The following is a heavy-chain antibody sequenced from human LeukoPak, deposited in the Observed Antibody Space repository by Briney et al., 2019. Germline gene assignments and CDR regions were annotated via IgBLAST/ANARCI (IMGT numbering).Heavy chain of an antibody. CDR3: ARMEYSSGWGYYYGMDV. V-gene: IGHV3-74*01. Sequence: GGSLRLSCAASGFSFGSYWMHWVRQAPGKGLVWVSRVNTDGSSTSDADSVRGRVTISRDNAKNTLYLQMNSLSAEDTAVYYCARMEYSSGWGYYYGMDVWGQGTTVTVSS. D-gene: IGHD6-19*01. CDR2: VNTDGSST. CDR1: GFSFGSYW. J-gene: IGHJ6*02.